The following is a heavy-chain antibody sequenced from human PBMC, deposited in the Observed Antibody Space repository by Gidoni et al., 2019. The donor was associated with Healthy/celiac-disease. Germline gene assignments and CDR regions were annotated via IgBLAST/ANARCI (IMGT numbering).Heavy chain of an antibody. CDR1: GFTFSSSW. J-gene: IGHJ6*02. CDR3: ARGSGYCSGGSCYYYYGMDV. CDR2: INSDGSST. Sequence: EVQLVESGGGLVQPGGSLSLSCAASGFTFSSSWMHWVRQAPGKGLVWVSRINSDGSSTSYADSVKGRFTISRDNAKNTLYLQMNSLRAEDTAVYYCARGSGYCSGGSCYYYYGMDVWGQGTTVTVSS. D-gene: IGHD2-15*01. V-gene: IGHV3-74*01.